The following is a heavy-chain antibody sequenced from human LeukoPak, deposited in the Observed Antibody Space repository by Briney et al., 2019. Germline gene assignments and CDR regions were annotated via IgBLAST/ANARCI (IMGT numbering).Heavy chain of an antibody. CDR2: MNHSGST. CDR3: ARGGFAAARASFYYGMDV. CDR1: GGSFSGYY. J-gene: IGHJ6*02. Sequence: SETLSLTCAVYGGSFSGYYWSWIRQPPGKGLEWIGEMNHSGSTNYNPSLKSRVSISVHTAKNQFSLKVNSVTAADTAVYYCARGGFAAARASFYYGMDVWGQGTTVTVSS. D-gene: IGHD6-13*01. V-gene: IGHV4-34*01.